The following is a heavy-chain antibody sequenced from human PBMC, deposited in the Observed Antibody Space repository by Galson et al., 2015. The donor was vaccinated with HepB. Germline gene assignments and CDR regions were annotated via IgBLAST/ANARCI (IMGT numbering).Heavy chain of an antibody. CDR3: ARNRGYETFDY. Sequence: SLRLSCAASGFMFSGNWMNWVRQAPGKGLEWVANIKEDGSIKYYVDSVTGRFTISRDNARNLLYLQMNGLRAEDTAVYFCARNRGYETFDYWGQGALVTVSS. CDR1: GFMFSGNW. D-gene: IGHD5-12*01. V-gene: IGHV3-7*03. J-gene: IGHJ4*02. CDR2: IKEDGSIK.